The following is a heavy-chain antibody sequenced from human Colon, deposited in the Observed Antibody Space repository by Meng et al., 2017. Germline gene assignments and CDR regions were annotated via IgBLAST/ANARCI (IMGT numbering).Heavy chain of an antibody. Sequence: ASVKVSCKTSGYTFTDYYMHWVRQAPGQGLEWMGQINPRGGSTSNAQKFQGRVTMTRDTSTSTVYMELSSLRSEDTAVYYCTRDRFGVVTSGAFDSWGQGTMVTVSS. D-gene: IGHD3-22*01. J-gene: IGHJ3*02. CDR3: TRDRFGVVTSGAFDS. V-gene: IGHV1-46*01. CDR1: GYTFTDYY. CDR2: INPRGGST.